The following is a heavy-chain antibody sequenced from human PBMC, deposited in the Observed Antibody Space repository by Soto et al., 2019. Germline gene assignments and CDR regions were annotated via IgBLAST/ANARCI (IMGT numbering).Heavy chain of an antibody. V-gene: IGHV3-30-3*01. CDR1: GFGFSSYA. J-gene: IGHJ6*02. CDR3: ARPYSSSWYGYYYYGMDV. D-gene: IGHD6-13*01. CDR2: ISYDGSNK. Sequence: QVQLVESGGGVVQPGRSLRLSCAASGFGFSSYAMHWVRQAPGKGLEWVAIISYDGSNKYYADSVKGRFTISRDNSKNTLYLQMNSLRAEDTAVYYCARPYSSSWYGYYYYGMDVWGQGTTVTVSS.